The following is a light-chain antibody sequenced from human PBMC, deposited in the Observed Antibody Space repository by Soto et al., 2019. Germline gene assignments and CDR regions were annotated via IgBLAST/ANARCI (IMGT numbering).Light chain of an antibody. J-gene: IGLJ1*01. CDR1: SSDIGAYNY. CDR3: CSFVGGFTFV. CDR2: DVN. Sequence: VLTQPRSVSGSPGQSITISCAGSSSDIGAYNYVSWFQQHPGKAPKLMIYDVNKRPSGVPDRFSASKSGNTASLTISGLQADDEADYYCCSFVGGFTFVFGPGTKVTVL. V-gene: IGLV2-11*01.